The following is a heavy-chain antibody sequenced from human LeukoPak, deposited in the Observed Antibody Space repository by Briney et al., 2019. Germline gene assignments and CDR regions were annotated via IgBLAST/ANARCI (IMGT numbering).Heavy chain of an antibody. D-gene: IGHD6-19*01. V-gene: IGHV3-21*01. CDR1: GFTFSSYS. J-gene: IGHJ6*03. CDR2: ISSSSSYI. Sequence: GGSLRLSCAASGFTFSSYSMNWVRQAPGKGLEWVSSISSSSSYIYYADSVKGRFTISRDNAKNSLYLQMNSLRAEDTAVYYCARGSSVAEPPAPGSSHGYMDVWGKGTTVTVSS. CDR3: ARGSSVAEPPAPGSSHGYMDV.